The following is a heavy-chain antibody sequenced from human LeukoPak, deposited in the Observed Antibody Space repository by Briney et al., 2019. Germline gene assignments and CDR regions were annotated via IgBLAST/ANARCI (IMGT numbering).Heavy chain of an antibody. D-gene: IGHD3-16*02. CDR3: TRTTPTPYDYVWGSYRSRPKSYRFDY. Sequence: KPSETLSLTCAVYGGSLSGYYWSWIRQPPGKGLEWIGEINHSGSTNYNPSLKSRVTISVDTSKNQFSLKLSSVTAADTAVYYCTRTTPTPYDYVWGSYRSRPKSYRFDYWGQGTLVTVSS. V-gene: IGHV4-34*01. J-gene: IGHJ4*02. CDR1: GGSLSGYY. CDR2: INHSGST.